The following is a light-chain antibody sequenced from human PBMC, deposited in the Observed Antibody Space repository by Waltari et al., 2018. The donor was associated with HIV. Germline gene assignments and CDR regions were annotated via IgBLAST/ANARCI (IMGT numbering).Light chain of an antibody. CDR3: HVWDRSSDHHV. J-gene: IGLJ1*01. V-gene: IGLV3-21*02. CDR1: HIGRKR. Sequence: SHVLTHSPSVSVAPGQTARITCGGTHIGRKRVHCYQQKAGQAPVLVVYNGSDRPSGIPERFSGSRSGNTATLTISRVEAGDEADYYCHVWDRSSDHHVFGPGTKVTVL. CDR2: NGS.